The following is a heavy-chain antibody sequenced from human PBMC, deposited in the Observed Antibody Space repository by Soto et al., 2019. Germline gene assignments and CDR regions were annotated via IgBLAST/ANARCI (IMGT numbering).Heavy chain of an antibody. CDR1: GGTFSSYA. D-gene: IGHD3-3*01. CDR2: IIPIFGTA. J-gene: IGHJ6*02. CDR3: ARGWIFGVVFRPPCYGMYG. Sequence: QVQLVQSGAEVKKPGSSVKVSCKASGGTFSSYAISWVRQAPGQGLEWMGGIIPIFGTANYAQKVQGRGTISADESTSPAYMELSSRRSEDKAVYYCARGWIFGVVFRPPCYGMYGWGQGDTGPGSS. V-gene: IGHV1-69*01.